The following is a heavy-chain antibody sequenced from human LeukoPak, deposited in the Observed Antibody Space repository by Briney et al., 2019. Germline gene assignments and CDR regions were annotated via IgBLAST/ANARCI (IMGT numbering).Heavy chain of an antibody. Sequence: GGSLRLSCAASGFNLRDYWMHWVRQAPGKGLVWVSRLDTDGTYINYADSVTGRFTISRDNAKNTLYLQMDSLRAEDTSFYYCVRDPSNSGNWFDLWGQGTLVTVSS. CDR1: GFNLRDYW. CDR3: VRDPSNSGNWFDL. J-gene: IGHJ5*02. V-gene: IGHV3-74*01. CDR2: LDTDGTYI. D-gene: IGHD4-11*01.